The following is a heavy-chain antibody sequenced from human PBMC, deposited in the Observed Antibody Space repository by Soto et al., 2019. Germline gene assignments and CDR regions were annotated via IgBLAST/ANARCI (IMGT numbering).Heavy chain of an antibody. Sequence: QVQLQQWGAGLLKPSETLSLTCAVYGGSFSGYYWSWIRQPPGKGLQWIGEVTRSGSTNYNPSLKSRVTESVDTSKNQYFLKLSSVTAAGTAVYYCAREGKGRYCSSTSCYAVDWFDPWGQGTLVTFAA. D-gene: IGHD2-2*01. V-gene: IGHV4-34*01. CDR2: VTRSGST. CDR1: GGSFSGYY. CDR3: AREGKGRYCSSTSCYAVDWFDP. J-gene: IGHJ5*02.